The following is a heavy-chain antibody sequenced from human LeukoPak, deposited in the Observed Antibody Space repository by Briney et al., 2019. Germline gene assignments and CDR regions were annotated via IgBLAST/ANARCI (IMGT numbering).Heavy chain of an antibody. CDR1: GGSISSSNW. D-gene: IGHD5-18*01. CDR3: ARTTEGGYTYDYFYYYYMDV. J-gene: IGHJ6*03. Sequence: SGTLSLTCAVSGGSISSSNWWSWVRQPPGKGLEWIGEIYHSGSTNYNPSLKSRVTISVDTSKNQFSLKLTSVTAADTAVYYCARTTEGGYTYDYFYYYYMDVWGKGTTVTISS. CDR2: IYHSGST. V-gene: IGHV4-4*02.